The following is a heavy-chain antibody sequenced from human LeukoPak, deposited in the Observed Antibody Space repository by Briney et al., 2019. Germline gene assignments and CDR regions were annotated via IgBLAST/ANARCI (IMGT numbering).Heavy chain of an antibody. CDR1: GGSISGYY. CDR2: IYTSGST. CDR3: ARAYSRSYSHFDD. D-gene: IGHD1-26*01. J-gene: IGHJ4*02. V-gene: IGHV4-4*09. Sequence: SETLSLTCTVSGGSISGYYWSWIRQPPGKGPEWIGYIYTSGSTNYNPSLKSRVTISVYTSKNQFSLRLSSVTAADSAMYFCARAYSRSYSHFDDWGQGTLVTVSS.